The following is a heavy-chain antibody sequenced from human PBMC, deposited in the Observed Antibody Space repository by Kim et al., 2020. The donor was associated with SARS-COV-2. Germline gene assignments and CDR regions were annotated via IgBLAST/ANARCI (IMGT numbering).Heavy chain of an antibody. V-gene: IGHV3-21*01. CDR1: GFTFNTYT. CDR2: ITVSSTHI. CDR3: ARGWFGQVGDY. J-gene: IGHJ4*02. Sequence: GGSLRLSCAASGFTFNTYTMDWVRQAPGKGLEWVSSITVSSTHIYYADSVKGRFTISRDNDRNSVYLQMNSLRVDDTAVYYCARGWFGQVGDYWGQGTRVTVSS. D-gene: IGHD3-10*01.